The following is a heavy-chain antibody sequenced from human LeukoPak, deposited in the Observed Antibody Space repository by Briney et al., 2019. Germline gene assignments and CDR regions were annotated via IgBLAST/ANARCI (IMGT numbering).Heavy chain of an antibody. J-gene: IGHJ6*03. V-gene: IGHV1-18*01. Sequence: ASVKVSCKASGYTFTSYGISWVRQAPGQGLEWMGWISAYNGNTNYAQKLQGRVTMTTDTSTSTAYMELRSLRSDDTAVYYCARVEVPIFGVVTLPYYYYYMDVWGKGTTVTVSS. D-gene: IGHD3-3*01. CDR3: ARVEVPIFGVVTLPYYYYYMDV. CDR1: GYTFTSYG. CDR2: ISAYNGNT.